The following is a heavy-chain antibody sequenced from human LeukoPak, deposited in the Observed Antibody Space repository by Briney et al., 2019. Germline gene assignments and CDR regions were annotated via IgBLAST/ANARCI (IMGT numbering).Heavy chain of an antibody. Sequence: GGSLRLSCAASGFTFSSYGMSWVRQAPGKGLEWVSAISGSGGSTYYADSVKGRFTISRDNSKNTLYLQMNSLRAEDTAVYYCAKFTERFGELLAYWGQGTLVTVSS. CDR3: AKFTERFGELLAY. CDR1: GFTFSSYG. D-gene: IGHD3-10*01. CDR2: ISGSGGST. J-gene: IGHJ4*02. V-gene: IGHV3-23*01.